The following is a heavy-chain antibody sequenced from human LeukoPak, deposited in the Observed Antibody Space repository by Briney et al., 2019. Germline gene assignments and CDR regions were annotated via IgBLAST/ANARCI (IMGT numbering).Heavy chain of an antibody. Sequence: GRFTISRDNSKNTLYLQMGNLRAEDMAVYYCARAAEVVTIVYYFDYWGQGTLVTVSS. J-gene: IGHJ4*02. V-gene: IGHV3-64*01. D-gene: IGHD2-21*02. CDR3: ARAAEVVTIVYYFDY.